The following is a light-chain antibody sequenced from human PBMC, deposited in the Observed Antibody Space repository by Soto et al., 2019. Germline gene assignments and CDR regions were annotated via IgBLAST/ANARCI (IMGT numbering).Light chain of an antibody. Sequence: QSVLTQPPSASASLGASVTLTCTLSSGYSNNKVDWYQHRPGKGPPPGMRVCTGGIVGSRGDGIPDRFSVLGSGPNRCLTIEITQEEDESEDDCGADPVSGSNVVVVFGGGTKLTVL. CDR1: SGYSNNK. CDR3: GADPVSGSNVVVV. V-gene: IGLV9-49*01. J-gene: IGLJ2*01. CDR2: VCTGGIVG.